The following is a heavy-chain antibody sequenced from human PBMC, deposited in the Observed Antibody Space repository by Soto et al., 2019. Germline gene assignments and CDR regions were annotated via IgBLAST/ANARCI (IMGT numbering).Heavy chain of an antibody. CDR3: ARLGAYYQALDS. Sequence: QVQLQQSGPGLVKPSETLSLTCTVSDGSLSPNYWSWVRQPPGKGLEWIGYIYYAGTTTYNPSLKSRITIALDTSQNEVSLKLSSVTAADTAVYYCARLGAYYQALDSWGRGTLVTVSS. J-gene: IGHJ4*02. CDR2: IYYAGTT. V-gene: IGHV4-59*08. D-gene: IGHD3-22*01. CDR1: DGSLSPNY.